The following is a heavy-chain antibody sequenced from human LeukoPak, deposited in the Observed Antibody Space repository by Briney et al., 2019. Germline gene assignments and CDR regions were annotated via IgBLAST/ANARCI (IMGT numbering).Heavy chain of an antibody. V-gene: IGHV4-4*02. Sequence: SGTLSLTCAVSGGSISSSNWWSWVRQPPGKGLEWIGSIYYSGSTYYNPSLKSRVTISVDTSKNQFSLKLSSVTAADTAVYHCARLPLDYWGQGTLVTVSS. CDR1: GGSISSSNW. CDR2: IYYSGST. CDR3: ARLPLDY. J-gene: IGHJ4*02.